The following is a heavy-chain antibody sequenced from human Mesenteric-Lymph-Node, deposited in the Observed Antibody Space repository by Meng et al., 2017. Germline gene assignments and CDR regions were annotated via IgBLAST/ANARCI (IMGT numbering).Heavy chain of an antibody. CDR3: ARGRSYCFDY. D-gene: IGHD1-26*01. CDR2: IISSKTYT. Sequence: GESLKISCAASGFTFSNYALNWVRQAPGKGLEWVSCIISSKTYTFYADSLKGRFTISRDDARNSLHLQLNSLRAEDTAVYYCARGRSYCFDYWGQGTLVTVSS. CDR1: GFTFSNYA. V-gene: IGHV3-21*01. J-gene: IGHJ4*02.